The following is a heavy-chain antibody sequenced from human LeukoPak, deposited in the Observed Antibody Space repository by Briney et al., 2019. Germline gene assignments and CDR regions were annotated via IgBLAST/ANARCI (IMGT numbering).Heavy chain of an antibody. CDR1: GFTFSSYG. J-gene: IGHJ4*02. CDR2: IRYDESKK. D-gene: IGHD4-17*01. Sequence: GGSLRLSCAASGFTFSSYGMHWVRQAPGKGLEWVTFIRYDESKKSHADSVKGRFTISRDNSKNTLYLLMNSLRAEDTAVYYCAKAYGTYYFDYGGQGTLVTVSS. V-gene: IGHV3-30*02. CDR3: AKAYGTYYFDY.